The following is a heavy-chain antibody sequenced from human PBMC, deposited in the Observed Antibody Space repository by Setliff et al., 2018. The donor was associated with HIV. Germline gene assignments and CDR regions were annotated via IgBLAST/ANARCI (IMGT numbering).Heavy chain of an antibody. D-gene: IGHD3-22*01. CDR2: INPNTGGT. V-gene: IGHV1-2*06. Sequence: ASVKVSCKASGYTFSDYYIHWVRQAPGQGFEWMGRINPNTGGTKFAQKFQGSVTMTRDTSISTADMELRRLRSDDTAVYYCASQFGAYDSSGYEHDSFNIWGQGTMVTVSS. CDR3: ASQFGAYDSSGYEHDSFNI. CDR1: GYTFSDYY. J-gene: IGHJ3*02.